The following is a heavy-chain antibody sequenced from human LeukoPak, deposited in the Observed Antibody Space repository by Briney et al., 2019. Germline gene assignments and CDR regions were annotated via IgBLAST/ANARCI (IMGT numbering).Heavy chain of an antibody. D-gene: IGHD3-9*01. J-gene: IGHJ4*02. V-gene: IGHV3-66*01. Sequence: GGSLRLPCVASGLSVSSNYMSWVRQAPGKGLEWVSVIYRDGSSYYAESVKGRFTISRDNSKNTLYIQMNSLRAEDTAVYYCARSFYDILIGYYQYFDYWGQGTLVTVSS. CDR2: IYRDGSS. CDR1: GLSVSSNY. CDR3: ARSFYDILIGYYQYFDY.